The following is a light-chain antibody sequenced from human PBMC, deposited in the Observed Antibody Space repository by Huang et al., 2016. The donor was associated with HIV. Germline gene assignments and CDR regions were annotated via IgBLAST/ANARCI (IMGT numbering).Light chain of an antibody. Sequence: DIQMTQYPSSLSASVGDRVTITCRASQDIKNYLAWYQQKAGQVPKLLIYAASTLQSGVPCRVSGRGSGTDFTLSIISLQPEDVAIYYCQRYDSVPRTFGEGTKVDIK. CDR1: QDIKNY. V-gene: IGKV1-27*01. CDR2: AAS. CDR3: QRYDSVPRT. J-gene: IGKJ1*01.